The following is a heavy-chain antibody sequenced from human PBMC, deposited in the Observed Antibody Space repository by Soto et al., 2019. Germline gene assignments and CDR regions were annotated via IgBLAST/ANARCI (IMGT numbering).Heavy chain of an antibody. Sequence: SETLSLTCTVSGGSISSGGYYWSWIRQHPGKGLEWIGYIYYSGSTYYNPSLKSRVTISVDTSKNQFSLKLSSVTAADTAVYYCARRYYYDSSVNFDYWGQGTLVTVSS. J-gene: IGHJ4*02. CDR2: IYYSGST. CDR1: GGSISSGGYY. D-gene: IGHD3-22*01. V-gene: IGHV4-31*03. CDR3: ARRYYYDSSVNFDY.